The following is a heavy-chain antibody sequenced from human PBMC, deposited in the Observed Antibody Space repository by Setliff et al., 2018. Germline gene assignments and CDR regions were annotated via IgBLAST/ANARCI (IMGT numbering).Heavy chain of an antibody. D-gene: IGHD3-22*01. CDR1: GFIFSNYA. Sequence: QPGGSLRLSCAASGFIFSNYAMTWVRQAPGKGLEWVSIISGSGGTTYYADSVKGRFTISRDNAKNTLYLQMNSLRAEDTAVYYCARAHSSGPYNWFDPWGQGTLVTVSS. V-gene: IGHV3-23*01. CDR2: ISGSGGTT. J-gene: IGHJ5*02. CDR3: ARAHSSGPYNWFDP.